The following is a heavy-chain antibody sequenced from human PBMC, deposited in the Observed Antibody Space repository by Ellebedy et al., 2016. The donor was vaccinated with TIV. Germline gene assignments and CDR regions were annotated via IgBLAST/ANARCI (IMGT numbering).Heavy chain of an antibody. CDR3: AASHLVVMTAVQNFDY. V-gene: IGHV1-24*01. CDR2: FDPEDGET. Sequence: AASVKVSCKVSGFTLTELFIHWVRQAPGKGLEWMGGFDPEDGETIYAQKFQGTITMTEDTSTDTAYMELSSLRSEDTAVYYCAASHLVVMTAVQNFDYWGQGTLVTVSS. CDR1: GFTLTELF. D-gene: IGHD2-21*02. J-gene: IGHJ4*02.